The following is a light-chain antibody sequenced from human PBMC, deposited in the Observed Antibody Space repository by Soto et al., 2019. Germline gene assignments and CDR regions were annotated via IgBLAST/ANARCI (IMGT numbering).Light chain of an antibody. CDR3: QQYGSSPLT. CDR2: VAS. V-gene: IGKV3-20*01. Sequence: EIVLTQSPGTLSLSPGERATLSCRASQSVSSSYLAWYQQKPGQAPRLLIYVASSRATGIPDRFSGSGSGTDFSLTIIRLEPEDFAVYYCQQYGSSPLTFGGGTKVEIK. CDR1: QSVSSSY. J-gene: IGKJ4*01.